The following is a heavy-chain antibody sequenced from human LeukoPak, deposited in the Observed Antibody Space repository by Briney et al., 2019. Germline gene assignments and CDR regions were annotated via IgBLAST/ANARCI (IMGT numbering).Heavy chain of an antibody. CDR1: GFTFSSYA. Sequence: GGSLRLSCAASGFTFSSYAMHWVRQAPGKGLEWVAVISYDGSNKYYADSVKGRFTISRDNSKNTLYLQMNSLRAEDTAVYSCARGTGPSGWYEAFDIWGQGTMVTVSS. V-gene: IGHV3-30-3*01. CDR3: ARGTGPSGWYEAFDI. D-gene: IGHD6-19*01. CDR2: ISYDGSNK. J-gene: IGHJ3*02.